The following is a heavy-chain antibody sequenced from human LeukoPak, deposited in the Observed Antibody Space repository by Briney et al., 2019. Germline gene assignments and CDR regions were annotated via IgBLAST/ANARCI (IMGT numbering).Heavy chain of an antibody. CDR3: ARGTTGAFDI. D-gene: IGHD2/OR15-2a*01. Sequence: EWVAVIWYDGSNKYYADSVKGRFTISRDNSKNTLYLQMNSLRAEDTAVYYCARGTTGAFDIWGQGTMVTVSS. J-gene: IGHJ3*02. V-gene: IGHV3-33*01. CDR2: IWYDGSNK.